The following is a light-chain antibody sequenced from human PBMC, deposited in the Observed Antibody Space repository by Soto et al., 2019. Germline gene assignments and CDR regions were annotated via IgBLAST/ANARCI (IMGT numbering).Light chain of an antibody. J-gene: IGKJ2*01. Sequence: DIQMTPSPSSVSASVGDRVTITCRASQGINSWLAWYQQKPGKAPKLLIYSTSNLETGVPSRFSGSGSGTDFTFTISSLQPEDIATYYCQQYDNLPRYTFGQGTKLEIK. CDR2: STS. V-gene: IGKV1-33*01. CDR1: QGINSW. CDR3: QQYDNLPRYT.